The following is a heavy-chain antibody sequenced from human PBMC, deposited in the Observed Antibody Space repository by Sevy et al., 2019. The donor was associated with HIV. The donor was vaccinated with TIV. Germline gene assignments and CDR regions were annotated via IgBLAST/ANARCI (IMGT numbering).Heavy chain of an antibody. D-gene: IGHD1-26*01. V-gene: IGHV3-7*01. J-gene: IGHJ4*02. CDR2: IRPDGSDK. CDR3: ARGVGLDH. Sequence: GGSLRLSCEASGFTFSPYWMTWVRQAPGKGLEWLANIRPDGSDKYYVDSVKGRFTISRDNAKNSLYLQMNSLRADDTAMYYCARGVGLDHWGQGALVTVSS. CDR1: GFTFSPYW.